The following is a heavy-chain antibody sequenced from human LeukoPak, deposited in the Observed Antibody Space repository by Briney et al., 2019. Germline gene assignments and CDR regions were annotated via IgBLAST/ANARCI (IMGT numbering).Heavy chain of an antibody. Sequence: PSETLSLTCTVSGGSVSSGSYYWSWIRQPPGKGLEWIGYIYYSGSTNYNPSLKCRVTISVDTSKNQFSLKLSSVTAADTAVYYCAVMSEWAYYFDYWGQGTLVTVSS. J-gene: IGHJ4*02. CDR2: IYYSGST. CDR3: AVMSEWAYYFDY. CDR1: GGSVSSGSYY. V-gene: IGHV4-61*01. D-gene: IGHD3-16*01.